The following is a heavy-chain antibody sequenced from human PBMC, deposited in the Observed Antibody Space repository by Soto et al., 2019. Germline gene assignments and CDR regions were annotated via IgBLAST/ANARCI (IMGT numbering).Heavy chain of an antibody. CDR2: TSGGGNTV. D-gene: IGHD3-10*01. CDR1: GFTFSDYY. V-gene: IGHV3-11*01. J-gene: IGHJ4*02. CDR3: ASDPYYYASDY. Sequence: GSLRLSCAASGFTFSDYYMTWIRQPPGKGLEWLSYTSGGGNTVYYADSVKGRFTVSRDNARKLLYLQMNSLRVEDTAFYYCASDPYYYASDYWGQGTLVTVSS.